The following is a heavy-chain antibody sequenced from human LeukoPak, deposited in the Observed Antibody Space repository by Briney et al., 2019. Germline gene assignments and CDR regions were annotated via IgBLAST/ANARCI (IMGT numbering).Heavy chain of an antibody. V-gene: IGHV3-30-3*01. CDR1: GFTFSSYA. CDR2: ISHDGNNK. J-gene: IGHJ3*02. Sequence: GRSLRLSCAASGFTFSSYAMDWVRQAPGKGLEWVAIISHDGNNKYYADSVKGRFTISRDNSKNTLYLQMNSLRTEDTAVYYCARGVPVQFASGSYQTDAFDIWGQGTMVTVSS. D-gene: IGHD1-26*01. CDR3: ARGVPVQFASGSYQTDAFDI.